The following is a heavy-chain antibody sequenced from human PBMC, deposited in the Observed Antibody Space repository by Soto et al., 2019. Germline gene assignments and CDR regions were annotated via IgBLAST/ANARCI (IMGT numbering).Heavy chain of an antibody. Sequence: EVELLESGGGLVQPGGSLRLSCKASGFMFNNSAMTWVRQAPGQGLQWVASVSDNGGSRGGTYYADSVKGRFTISRDNSKNTLYLQLDSLTGADTAVYYCARAKAVVIAALDIWGQGTMFTVSS. CDR2: VSDNGGSRGGT. J-gene: IGHJ3*02. CDR3: ARAKAVVIAALDI. V-gene: IGHV3-23*01. D-gene: IGHD2-21*01. CDR1: GFMFNNSA.